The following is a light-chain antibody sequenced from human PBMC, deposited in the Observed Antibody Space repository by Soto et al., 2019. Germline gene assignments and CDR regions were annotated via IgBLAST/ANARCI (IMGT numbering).Light chain of an antibody. Sequence: EIVLTQSPGTLSLSPGERATLSCRASQSLRNNYLAWYQQKPGQTPRLIIHSASSRATGIPDRFSGSGSGTDFTLTISRLEPEDFAVYYCQQFNNSPLTFGGGTKVEIK. J-gene: IGKJ4*01. CDR1: QSLRNNY. CDR3: QQFNNSPLT. V-gene: IGKV3-20*01. CDR2: SAS.